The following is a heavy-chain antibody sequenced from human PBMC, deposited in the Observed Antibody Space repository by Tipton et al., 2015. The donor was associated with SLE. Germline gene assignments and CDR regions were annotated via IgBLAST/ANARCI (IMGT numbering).Heavy chain of an antibody. D-gene: IGHD3-9*01. CDR2: IHYSGST. CDR3: ARAGLLTAYYPYFDY. Sequence: LRLSCTVSGGSISSNTYYWAWIRQPPGKGLEWIGDIHYSGSTYDNLSLKSRVTISVDTSKNQFSLKLSSVTAADTAVYYCARAGLLTAYYPYFDYWGQGTLVTVSS. V-gene: IGHV4-39*07. CDR1: GGSISSNTYY. J-gene: IGHJ4*02.